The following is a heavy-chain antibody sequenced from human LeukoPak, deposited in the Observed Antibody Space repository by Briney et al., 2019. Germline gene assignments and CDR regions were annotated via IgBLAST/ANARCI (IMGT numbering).Heavy chain of an antibody. CDR3: ARENGDWYFDY. CDR1: GFTFTTYG. V-gene: IGHV3-33*01. CDR2: IWFDGSNK. D-gene: IGHD4-17*01. J-gene: IGHJ4*02. Sequence: GGSLRLSCAASGFTFTTYGMHWVRQAPGKGLEWVALIWFDGSNKYYADSVKGRFTISRDNSKNTLYLQVNSLRAEDTAVYYCARENGDWYFDYWGQGTLVTVSS.